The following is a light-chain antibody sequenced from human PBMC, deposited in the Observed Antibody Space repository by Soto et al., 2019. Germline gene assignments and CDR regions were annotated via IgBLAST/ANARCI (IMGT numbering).Light chain of an antibody. CDR3: AAWDGSLNGWV. Sequence: QSVLTQPPSASGTPGQRATHCDCGNRSNSESDTVNWYQQLPETAPKPLVYSNNQRPSGVPDRFAGSKSGTSASLAISGLQSEDEADYYCAAWDGSLNGWVFGGGTKVTVL. CDR2: SNN. CDR1: RSNSESDT. V-gene: IGLV1-44*01. J-gene: IGLJ3*02.